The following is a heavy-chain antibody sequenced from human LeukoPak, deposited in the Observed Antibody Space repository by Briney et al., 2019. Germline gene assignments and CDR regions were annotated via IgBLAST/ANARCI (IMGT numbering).Heavy chain of an antibody. Sequence: GGSLRLSCAASGFTFSSYSMKWVRQAPGKGLEWVSSISSSSSYIYYADSVKGRFTISRDNTKNSLYLQMNSLRAEDTAVYYCARTNSGFDDAFYIWGQGTMVTVSS. CDR2: ISSSSSYI. CDR3: ARTNSGFDDAFYI. J-gene: IGHJ3*02. CDR1: GFTFSSYS. D-gene: IGHD3-22*01. V-gene: IGHV3-21*01.